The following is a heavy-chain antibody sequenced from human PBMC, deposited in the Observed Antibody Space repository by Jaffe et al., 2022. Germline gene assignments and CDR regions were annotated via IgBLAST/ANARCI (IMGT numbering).Heavy chain of an antibody. CDR1: GYSFTDYA. CDR3: ARPVARMGIRSHAFDY. Sequence: QVQVVQSGSELKKPGASVKVSCKASGYSFTDYAIDWVRQAPGQGPEWMGWINTKTGNPTYAQGFTGRFVFSLDTSVTTAYLQISSLKAEDTAMYYCARPVARMGIRSHAFDYWGQGTVVTVSS. CDR2: INTKTGNP. J-gene: IGHJ4*02. D-gene: IGHD6-13*01. V-gene: IGHV7-4-1*02.